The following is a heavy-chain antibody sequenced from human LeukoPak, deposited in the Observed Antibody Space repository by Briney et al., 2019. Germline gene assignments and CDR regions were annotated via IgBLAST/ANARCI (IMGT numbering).Heavy chain of an antibody. CDR3: AREGYSYGYEDY. D-gene: IGHD5-18*01. CDR2: INSDGSST. Sequence: GGSLRLSCAASGFTFSSYWMHWVRQAPGKGLVWVSRINSDGSSTSYADSVKGRFTSSRDNAKNTLYLQMSSLRAEDTAVYYCAREGYSYGYEDYWGQGTLVTVSS. CDR1: GFTFSSYW. V-gene: IGHV3-74*01. J-gene: IGHJ4*02.